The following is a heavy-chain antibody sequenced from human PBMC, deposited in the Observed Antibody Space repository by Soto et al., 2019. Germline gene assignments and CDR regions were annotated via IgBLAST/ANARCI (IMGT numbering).Heavy chain of an antibody. V-gene: IGHV1-18*01. J-gene: IGHJ4*02. CDR2: ISAYNGNT. Sequence: QVQLVQSGAEVKKPGASVKVSCKASGYTFTSYGISWVRQAPGQGLEWMGWISAYNGNTNYAQRLQGKVTMTTDTSTSTAYMELRSLRSDDTAVYYCARVAYCGGDCYSDPFGYWGQGTLVTVSS. CDR1: GYTFTSYG. CDR3: ARVAYCGGDCYSDPFGY. D-gene: IGHD2-21*02.